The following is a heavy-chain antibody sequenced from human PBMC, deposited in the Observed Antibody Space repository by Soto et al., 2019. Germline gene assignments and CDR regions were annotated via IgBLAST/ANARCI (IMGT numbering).Heavy chain of an antibody. V-gene: IGHV5-51*01. CDR2: VYPGDSDT. D-gene: IGHD1-1*01. CDR3: ARGGLQLWSNFDY. J-gene: IGHJ4*02. CDR1: GYSFTSYW. Sequence: WESLKISCQGSGYSFTSYWIGWVRQMPGKGLEWMGIVYPGDSDTRYSPSFQGHVSVSVDKSINTAYLQWSSLKASDTAIYYCARGGLQLWSNFDYWGQGTLVTVS.